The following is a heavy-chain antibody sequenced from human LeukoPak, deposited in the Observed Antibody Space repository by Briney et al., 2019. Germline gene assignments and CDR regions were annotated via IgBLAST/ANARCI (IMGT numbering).Heavy chain of an antibody. V-gene: IGHV1-2*02. CDR3: ARDTRVAGSSYPFY. D-gene: IGHD6-19*01. CDR1: GYTFTGYY. J-gene: IGHJ4*02. Sequence: ASVRVSFKASGYTFTGYYMHWVRQAPGQGLEWMGWINPNSGGTNYAQKFQGRVTMTRDTSISTAYMELSRLRSDDTAVYYCARDTRVAGSSYPFYWGQGPLVSVSS. CDR2: INPNSGGT.